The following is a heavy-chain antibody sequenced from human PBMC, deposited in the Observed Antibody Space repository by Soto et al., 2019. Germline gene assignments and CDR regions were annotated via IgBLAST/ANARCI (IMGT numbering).Heavy chain of an antibody. V-gene: IGHV2-5*02. J-gene: IGHJ6*02. CDR1: GFSLSTSGVG. Sequence: QITLKESGPTLVKPTQTLTLTCTFSGFSLSTSGVGVGWIRQPPGKALEWLALIYWDDDKRYSPSLKSRLTITKDNSKNQVVLTMTNMDPVDTAKYYCAHTQPLLRFLEVGDYGMDVWGQGTTVTVSS. CDR2: IYWDDDK. CDR3: AHTQPLLRFLEVGDYGMDV. D-gene: IGHD3-3*01.